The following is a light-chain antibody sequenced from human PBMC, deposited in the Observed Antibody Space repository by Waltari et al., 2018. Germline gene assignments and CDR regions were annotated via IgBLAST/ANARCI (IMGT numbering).Light chain of an antibody. CDR1: QSIGGN. CDR2: AAS. Sequence: DIEMTQSPSSLSASVGDRVTITCRASQSIGGNLNWYQQKTGRAPKVLIYAASSVQRGVPSSFSGRRSGTDFTLTISSLQPEDFATYYCQQSYSTPWTCGQETEVEIK. V-gene: IGKV1-39*01. CDR3: QQSYSTPWT. J-gene: IGKJ1*01.